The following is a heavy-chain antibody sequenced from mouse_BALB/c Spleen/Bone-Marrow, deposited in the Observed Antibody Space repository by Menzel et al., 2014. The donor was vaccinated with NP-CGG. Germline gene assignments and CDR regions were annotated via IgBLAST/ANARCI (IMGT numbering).Heavy chain of an antibody. V-gene: IGHV2-3*01. CDR3: AKGEGGNYVGYTMDY. D-gene: IGHD2-1*01. Sequence: VKLLESGPGLVAPSQNLSIICTVSGFSLTNYGVSWVRQPPGKGLEWLGVIWGDGSINYHSALKSRLSISKDNSKSQVFLKLNSLQTDDTATYYCAKGEGGNYVGYTMDYWGQGTSVPDST. CDR2: IWGDGSI. CDR1: GFSLTNYG. J-gene: IGHJ4*01.